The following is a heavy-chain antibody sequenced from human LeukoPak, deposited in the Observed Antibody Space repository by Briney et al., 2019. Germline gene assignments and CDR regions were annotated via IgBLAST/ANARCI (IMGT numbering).Heavy chain of an antibody. Sequence: PSETLSLTCAVSGYSISSGYYWGWIRQPPGKGLEWIGNIYNSGSADYNPSLKSRVTISVDTSKNQFSLKLSSVTAADTAVYYCARRRVDSGNHHFDYWGQGTLVTVS. CDR3: ARRRVDSGNHHFDY. CDR1: GYSISSGYY. D-gene: IGHD1-26*01. CDR2: IYNSGSA. V-gene: IGHV4-38-2*01. J-gene: IGHJ4*02.